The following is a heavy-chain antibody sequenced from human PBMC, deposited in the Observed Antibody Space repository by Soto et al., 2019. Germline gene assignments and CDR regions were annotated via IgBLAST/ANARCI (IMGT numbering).Heavy chain of an antibody. CDR2: IIPMFGTP. Sequence: QVQLVQSGAEVKEPGASVRLSCKASGGSFSKYGISWVRQAPGQGLEWMGGIIPMFGTPNYAQKFRGRVTINADESTRTAYMDLRSLRSDDTAMYYCVRATRDCSTISCYTPQGSFYYGMDVWGQGTTVTVSS. D-gene: IGHD2-2*02. CDR3: VRATRDCSTISCYTPQGSFYYGMDV. V-gene: IGHV1-69*01. J-gene: IGHJ6*02. CDR1: GGSFSKYG.